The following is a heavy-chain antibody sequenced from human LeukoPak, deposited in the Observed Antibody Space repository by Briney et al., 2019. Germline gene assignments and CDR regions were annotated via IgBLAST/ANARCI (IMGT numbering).Heavy chain of an antibody. J-gene: IGHJ4*02. V-gene: IGHV3-23*01. Sequence: HPGGSLRLSCAASGFTFSSYAMSWVRQAPGKGLEWVSAISGSGGSTYYADSVKGRFTISRDNSKNTLYLQMNGLRAEDTAVYYCAKDGGGYYGSYFDYWGQGTLVTVSS. CDR1: GFTFSSYA. CDR2: ISGSGGST. D-gene: IGHD3-22*01. CDR3: AKDGGGYYGSYFDY.